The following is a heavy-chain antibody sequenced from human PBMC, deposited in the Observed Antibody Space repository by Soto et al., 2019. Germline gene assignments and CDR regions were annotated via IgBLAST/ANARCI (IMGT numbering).Heavy chain of an antibody. Sequence: GGSLRLSCASSVFTFSSYSMNWVRQAPGKGLDLVSPISSSSSYIYYADSVKGRFTISRDNAKNSLYLQMNSLRAEDAAVYYCASPRRSSGFDPWGEGTLVTV. V-gene: IGHV3-21*01. D-gene: IGHD6-6*01. CDR3: ASPRRSSGFDP. CDR1: VFTFSSYS. CDR2: ISSSSSYI. J-gene: IGHJ5*02.